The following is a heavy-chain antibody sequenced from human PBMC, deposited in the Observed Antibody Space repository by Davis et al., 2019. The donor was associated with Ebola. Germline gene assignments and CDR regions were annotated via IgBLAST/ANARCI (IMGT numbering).Heavy chain of an antibody. Sequence: AASVKVSCKASGYTFTSYGMHWLRQAPGQKLEWMGWINAGNGKTKYSQKFQGRVTVTRDTSANTAYMELSSLRSEDTAVYYCASDYGDYGEGHFDYWGQGTLVTVSS. V-gene: IGHV1-3*01. CDR2: INAGNGKT. CDR1: GYTFTSYG. D-gene: IGHD4-17*01. CDR3: ASDYGDYGEGHFDY. J-gene: IGHJ4*02.